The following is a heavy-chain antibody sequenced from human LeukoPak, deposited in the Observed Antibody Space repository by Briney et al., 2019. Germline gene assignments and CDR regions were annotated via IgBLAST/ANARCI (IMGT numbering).Heavy chain of an antibody. Sequence: PGGSLRLSCAASGFTFSSYGMHWVRQAPGKGLEWVAVIWYDGSNKYYADSVKGRFTISRDNSKNTLYLQMNSLRAEDTAVYYCAKSSTYSSGAHAYDIWGQGTLVTVSS. V-gene: IGHV3-33*06. CDR1: GFTFSSYG. D-gene: IGHD6-19*01. J-gene: IGHJ3*02. CDR3: AKSSTYSSGAHAYDI. CDR2: IWYDGSNK.